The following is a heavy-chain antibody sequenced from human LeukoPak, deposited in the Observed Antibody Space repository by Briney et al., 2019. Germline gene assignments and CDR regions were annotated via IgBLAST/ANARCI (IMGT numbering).Heavy chain of an antibody. CDR1: GGSISSNY. CDR3: ARHTAEKYNWFDR. D-gene: IGHD5-24*01. J-gene: IGHJ5*02. V-gene: IGHV4-59*08. Sequence: PSETLSLTCTVSGGSISSNYWSWIRQPPGKGLQWVGYIYYSGSTNYNPSLKSRVTISVDTSKNQFSLKLSSVTAADTAVYYCARHTAEKYNWFDRWGQGTLVTVSS. CDR2: IYYSGST.